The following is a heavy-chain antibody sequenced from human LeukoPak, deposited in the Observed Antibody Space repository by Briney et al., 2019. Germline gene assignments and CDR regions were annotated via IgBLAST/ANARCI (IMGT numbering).Heavy chain of an antibody. CDR1: GGSISSSGYY. Sequence: SETLSLTCTVSGGSISSSGYYWGWIRQPPGEGLEWIGSIYYSGSTYYNPSLKSRVTISVDTSKNQFSLRLNSVNAADTAVFYCARQGYSDFSSRPFDYWGQGTLVAVSS. CDR3: ARQGYSDFSSRPFDY. D-gene: IGHD1-26*01. V-gene: IGHV4-39*01. CDR2: IYYSGST. J-gene: IGHJ4*02.